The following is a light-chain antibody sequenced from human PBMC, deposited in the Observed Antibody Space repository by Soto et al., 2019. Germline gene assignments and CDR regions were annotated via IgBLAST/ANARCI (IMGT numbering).Light chain of an antibody. CDR2: AAS. J-gene: IGKJ2*01. CDR1: QSISTY. Sequence: DIPMTQSPSSLSASVGDIVTITCRASQSISTYLNWYQQKPGKAPKVLIYAASSLQSGVPSRFSGSGSGTDFTLTIGSLQPEDFAPYYCQQSYSTPYTFGQGTKLEIK. V-gene: IGKV1-39*01. CDR3: QQSYSTPYT.